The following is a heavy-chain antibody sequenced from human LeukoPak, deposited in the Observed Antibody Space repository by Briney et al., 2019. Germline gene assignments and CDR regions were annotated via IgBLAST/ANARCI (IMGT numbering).Heavy chain of an antibody. CDR3: ARVYSSGWFDAFDI. V-gene: IGHV3-48*01. J-gene: IGHJ3*02. CDR2: ISTSNRTI. CDR1: GFTFRYYS. D-gene: IGHD6-19*01. Sequence: GGSLRLSCAASGFTFRYYSMKCAPQAPGRGLEWVSYISTSNRTIYYADSVKGRFTISRDNGKNSLYLQMNSLRAEDTAVYYCARVYSSGWFDAFDICGQGTMVTVSP.